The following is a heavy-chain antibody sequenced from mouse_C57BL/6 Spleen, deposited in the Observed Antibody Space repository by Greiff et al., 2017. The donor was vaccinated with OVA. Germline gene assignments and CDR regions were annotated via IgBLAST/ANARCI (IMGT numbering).Heavy chain of an antibody. CDR2: IYPGSGNT. CDR3: ARGTGTWYFDV. Sequence: VQGVESGAELVRPGASVKLSCKASGYTFTDYYINWVKQRPGQGLEWIARIYPGSGNTYYNEKFKGKATLTAEKSSSTAYMQLSSLTSEDSAVYFCARGTGTWYFDVWGTGTTVTVSS. V-gene: IGHV1-76*01. CDR1: GYTFTDYY. J-gene: IGHJ1*03. D-gene: IGHD2-14*01.